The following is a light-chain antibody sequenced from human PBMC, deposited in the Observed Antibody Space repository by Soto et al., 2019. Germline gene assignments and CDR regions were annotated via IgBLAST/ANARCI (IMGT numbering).Light chain of an antibody. CDR1: RRVVGGYNY. CDR3: CSYAGTFTYV. Sequence: CSLTPPRSVSGSPWAAVTISCPGTRRVVGGYNYVSWFQQHPGKAPKLMIYAVTERPSGVPDRFSGSKSGNTASLTISGLQAEDEADYYCCSYAGTFTYVFGTGTKVTVL. CDR2: AVT. V-gene: IGLV2-11*01. J-gene: IGLJ1*01.